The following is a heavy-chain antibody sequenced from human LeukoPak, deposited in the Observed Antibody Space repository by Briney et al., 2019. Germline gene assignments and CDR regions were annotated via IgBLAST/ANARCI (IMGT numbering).Heavy chain of an antibody. CDR2: IYYSGST. J-gene: IGHJ4*02. CDR1: GGSISSGGYY. Sequence: SETLSLTCTVSGGSISSGGYYWSWIRQHPGMGLEWIGYIYYSGSTYYNPSLKSRVTISVDTSKNQFSLKLSSVTAADTAVYYCARGAGEEWLFPPLHWGQGTLVTVSS. V-gene: IGHV4-31*03. D-gene: IGHD3-3*01. CDR3: ARGAGEEWLFPPLH.